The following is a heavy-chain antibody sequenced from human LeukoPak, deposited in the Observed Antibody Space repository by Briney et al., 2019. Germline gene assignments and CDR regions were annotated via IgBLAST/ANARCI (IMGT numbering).Heavy chain of an antibody. CDR1: GFTFSGYA. J-gene: IGHJ5*02. CDR2: IDGTGGST. CDR3: AREPITFGGVLAPDHNWFDP. V-gene: IGHV3-23*01. D-gene: IGHD3-16*01. Sequence: GGSLRLSCAASGFTFSGYAMSWVRQAPGKGLEWVSAIDGTGGSTYYADSVKGRFTISRDNAKNSLYLQMNSLRAEDTAVYYCAREPITFGGVLAPDHNWFDPWGQGTLVTVSS.